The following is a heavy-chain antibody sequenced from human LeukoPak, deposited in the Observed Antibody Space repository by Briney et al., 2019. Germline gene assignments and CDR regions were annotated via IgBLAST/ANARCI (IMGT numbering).Heavy chain of an antibody. J-gene: IGHJ6*02. V-gene: IGHV4-59*01. CDR3: ARSSSWYPYYYYYGMDV. Sequence: SETLSLTCTVSGGSIXSYYWSWIRQPPGKGLERIGYIYYSGSTNYNPSLKSRVTISVDTSKNQFSLKLSSVTAADTAVYYCARSSSWYPYYYYYGMDVWGQGTTVTVSS. CDR1: GGSIXSYY. D-gene: IGHD6-13*01. CDR2: IYYSGST.